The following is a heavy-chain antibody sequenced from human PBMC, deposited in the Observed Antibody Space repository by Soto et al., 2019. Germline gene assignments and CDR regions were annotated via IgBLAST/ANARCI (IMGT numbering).Heavy chain of an antibody. J-gene: IGHJ4*02. Sequence: GGSLRLSCAASGFTFSSYWMHWVRQTPGKGLVWVSRIDIAGSTTTYADSVKGRFTISRDNAKNTLYLQMNSLRAEDTAVYYCARDQTVAGPTTFDYCGQGTLVTVSS. CDR1: GFTFSSYW. D-gene: IGHD6-19*01. CDR3: ARDQTVAGPTTFDY. V-gene: IGHV3-74*01. CDR2: IDIAGSTT.